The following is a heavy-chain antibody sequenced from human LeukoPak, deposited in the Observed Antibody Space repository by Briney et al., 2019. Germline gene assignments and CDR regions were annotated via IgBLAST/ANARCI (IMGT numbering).Heavy chain of an antibody. CDR1: GGTFSSYA. Sequence: SVKVSCKASGGTFSSYAISWVRQAPGQGLEWMGGIIPIFGTANYAQKFQGRVTITADKSTSTAYMELSSLRSEDTAVYYCARGMEPYYYMDVWGKGTTVTVSS. V-gene: IGHV1-69*06. J-gene: IGHJ6*03. D-gene: IGHD1-26*01. CDR3: ARGMEPYYYMDV. CDR2: IIPIFGTA.